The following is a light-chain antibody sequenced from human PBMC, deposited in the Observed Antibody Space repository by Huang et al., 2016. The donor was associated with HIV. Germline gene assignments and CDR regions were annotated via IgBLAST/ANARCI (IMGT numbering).Light chain of an antibody. J-gene: IGKJ3*01. V-gene: IGKV3-11*01. CDR3: QQRAKWPLFT. CDR2: DAS. Sequence: EIVLTQSLATLSLSPGERATLSCRASQSVGTYLAWYQQKPGQAPRLLIYDASNRATGIPARFSGSGSRTDFTLTISSLEPEDFVVYYCQQRAKWPLFTFGPGTKVDMK. CDR1: QSVGTY.